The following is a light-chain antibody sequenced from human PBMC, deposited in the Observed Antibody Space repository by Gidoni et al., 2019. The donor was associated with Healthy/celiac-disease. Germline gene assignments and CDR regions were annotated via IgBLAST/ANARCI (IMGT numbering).Light chain of an antibody. CDR3: QQYGSSRTWT. Sequence: EIVLTQSPGTRSLSQGERATLSCRASQSVSSSYLAWYQQKPGQAPRLLIYGASSRATGIPDRFSGSGSGTDFTLTISRLEPEDFAVNYCQQYGSSRTWTFGQGTKVEIK. J-gene: IGKJ1*01. CDR1: QSVSSSY. CDR2: GAS. V-gene: IGKV3-20*01.